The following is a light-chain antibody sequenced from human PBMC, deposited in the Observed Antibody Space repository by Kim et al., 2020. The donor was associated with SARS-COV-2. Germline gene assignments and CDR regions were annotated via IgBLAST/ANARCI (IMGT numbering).Light chain of an antibody. Sequence: SFSPGDRATLSCRAIQSVDGYLAWLQQKPGLAPRLLISNASNRAAGVPARFSGSGSGTDFTLTISSLEAEDFAVYYCQQRRKSITFGQGTRLEIK. V-gene: IGKV3-11*01. CDR1: QSVDGY. J-gene: IGKJ5*01. CDR3: QQRRKSIT. CDR2: NAS.